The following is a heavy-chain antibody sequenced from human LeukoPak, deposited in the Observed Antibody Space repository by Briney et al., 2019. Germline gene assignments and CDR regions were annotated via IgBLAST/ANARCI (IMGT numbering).Heavy chain of an antibody. CDR1: GGSFSNYY. V-gene: IGHV4-34*01. Sequence: PSETLSLTCAVPGGSFSNYYWSWIRQPPGKGLEWIGEINHSGSTNYNPSLKSRVTISVDTSKNQFSLKLSSVTAADTAVYYCARGLPKYYYDRSRGSERLDYWGQGTLVTVSS. D-gene: IGHD3-22*01. CDR2: INHSGST. CDR3: ARGLPKYYYDRSRGSERLDY. J-gene: IGHJ4*02.